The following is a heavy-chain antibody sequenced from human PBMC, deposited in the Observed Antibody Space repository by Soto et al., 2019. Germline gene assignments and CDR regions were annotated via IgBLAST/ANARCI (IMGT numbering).Heavy chain of an antibody. CDR2: ISWNSGSI. Sequence: LRLSCAASGFTFDDYAMHWVRQAPGKGLEWVSGISWNSGSIGYADSVKGRFTISRDNAKNSLYLLMNSLRAEDTALYYCAKDIQAFDIWGQGTMVTVSS. V-gene: IGHV3-9*01. J-gene: IGHJ3*02. CDR3: AKDIQAFDI. CDR1: GFTFDDYA.